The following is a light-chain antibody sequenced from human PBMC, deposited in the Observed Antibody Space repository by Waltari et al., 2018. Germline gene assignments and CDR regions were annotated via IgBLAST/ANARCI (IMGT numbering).Light chain of an antibody. CDR3: QQRAIWPLT. CDR2: DAS. J-gene: IGKJ4*01. V-gene: IGKV3-11*01. CDR1: QTVNSY. Sequence: EIVLTQSPATLSLSPGERATLSCRASQTVNSYLAWYQQKPGQSPRLLIYDASNRATGIPARFSVSGSGTDFTLTVSSLETEDFAVYYCQQRAIWPLTFGGGTRVEIK.